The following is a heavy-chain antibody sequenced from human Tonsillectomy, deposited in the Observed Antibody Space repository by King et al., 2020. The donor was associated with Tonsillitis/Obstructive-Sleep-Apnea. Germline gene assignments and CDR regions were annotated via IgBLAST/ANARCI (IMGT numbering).Heavy chain of an antibody. Sequence: TLKESGPVLVKPTETLTLTCTVSGFSLSNARMGVSWIRQPPGKALEWLAHIFSNDEKSYSTSLKSKLTISKDTSKSQVVLTMTKLDPVDTATYYCALARITIFGGAYYMDVWGIGATVTVSS. CDR3: ALARITIFGGAYYMDV. V-gene: IGHV2-26*01. D-gene: IGHD3-3*01. CDR2: IFSNDEK. J-gene: IGHJ6*03. CDR1: GFSLSNARMG.